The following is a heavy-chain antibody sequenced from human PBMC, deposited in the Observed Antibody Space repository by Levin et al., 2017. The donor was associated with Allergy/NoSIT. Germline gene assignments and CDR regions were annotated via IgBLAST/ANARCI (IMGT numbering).Heavy chain of an antibody. J-gene: IGHJ4*02. CDR2: IKQDGSVK. CDR3: ANAPYGTFSDY. Sequence: PGGSLRLSCTASGFTFSSYWMSWVRQAPGKGLEWVANIKQDGSVKYYVDSVKARFTISRDNAKNSLYLQMNSLRADDMAVYYCANAPYGTFSDYWGQGPLVTVSS. V-gene: IGHV3-7*01. CDR1: GFTFSSYW. D-gene: IGHD4-17*01.